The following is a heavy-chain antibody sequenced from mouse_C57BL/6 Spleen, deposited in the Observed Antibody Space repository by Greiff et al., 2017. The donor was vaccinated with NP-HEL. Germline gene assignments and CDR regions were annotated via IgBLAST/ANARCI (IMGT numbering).Heavy chain of an antibody. J-gene: IGHJ2*01. CDR1: GYTFTDYY. V-gene: IGHV1-76*01. CDR3: ARVGYGYAGDFDY. Sequence: VKLMESGAELVRPGASVKLSCKASGYTFTDYYINWVKQRPGQGLEWIARIYPGSGNTYYNEKFKGKATLTAEKSSSTAYMQLSSLTSEDSAVYFCARVGYGYAGDFDYWGQGTTLTVSS. D-gene: IGHD2-2*01. CDR2: IYPGSGNT.